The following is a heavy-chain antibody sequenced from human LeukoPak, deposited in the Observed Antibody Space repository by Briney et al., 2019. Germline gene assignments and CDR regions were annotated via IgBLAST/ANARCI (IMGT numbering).Heavy chain of an antibody. CDR1: SESFSGYF. J-gene: IGHJ3*02. V-gene: IGHV4-34*01. Sequence: SETLSLTCAIYSESFSGYFWSWIRQPPGKGLEWIGEINYSGSTNYNPSLKSRVTISVDTSKNQFSLKLSSVTAADTAVYYCARSLRYSSGSSPFDAFDIWGQGTMVTVSS. CDR2: INYSGST. CDR3: ARSLRYSSGSSPFDAFDI. D-gene: IGHD6-19*01.